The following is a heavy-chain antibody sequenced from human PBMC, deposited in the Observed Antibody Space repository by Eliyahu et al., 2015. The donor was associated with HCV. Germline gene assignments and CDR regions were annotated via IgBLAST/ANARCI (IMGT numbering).Heavy chain of an antibody. CDR1: GFTXXXAW. V-gene: IGHV3-15*01. D-gene: IGHD4-17*01. J-gene: IGHJ4*02. CDR3: TTGLSTVTPTIDFDY. Sequence: EVQLVESGGGLVKPGGSLRLSCAASGFTXXXAWMSWVRQAPGXGLEWVGRIKSKTDVGTTDYAAPVKGRFTISRDDSKNTLYLQMNSLKTEDTAIYYCTTGLSTVTPTIDFDYWGRGTLVTVSS. CDR2: IKSKTDVGTT.